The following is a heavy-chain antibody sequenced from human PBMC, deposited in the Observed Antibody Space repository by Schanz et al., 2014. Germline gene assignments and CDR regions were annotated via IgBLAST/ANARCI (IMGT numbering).Heavy chain of an antibody. J-gene: IGHJ4*02. V-gene: IGHV3-23*04. CDR2: ISGSGAGT. Sequence: VQLVESGGGVVQPGGSLRLSCATSGFTFTTFAMTWVRQAPGKGLEWVSAISGSGAGTYYADSVKGRFTISRDNSKNTLYLQMNSLRAEDTAVYYCAKGPYSSGWYYFDYWGQGTLVTVSS. CDR3: AKGPYSSGWYYFDY. D-gene: IGHD6-19*01. CDR1: GFTFTTFA.